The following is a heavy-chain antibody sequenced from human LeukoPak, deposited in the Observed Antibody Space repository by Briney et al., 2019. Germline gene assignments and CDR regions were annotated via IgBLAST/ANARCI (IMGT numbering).Heavy chain of an antibody. CDR3: ARVLRVTYYYDSSGCAY. J-gene: IGHJ4*02. CDR2: INHSGST. D-gene: IGHD3-22*01. Sequence: SETLSLTCADYGGSFSGYYWSWIRQPPGKGLEWIGEINHSGSTNYSPSLKSRVTISVDTSKNQFSLKLSSVTAADTAVYYCARVLRVTYYYDSSGCAYWGQGTLVTVSS. CDR1: GGSFSGYY. V-gene: IGHV4-34*01.